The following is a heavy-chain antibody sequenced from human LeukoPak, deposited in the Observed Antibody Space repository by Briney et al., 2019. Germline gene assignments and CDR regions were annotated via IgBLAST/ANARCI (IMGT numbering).Heavy chain of an antibody. D-gene: IGHD3-10*01. CDR3: ARSGITMVRGVRNWFDP. CDR2: IYYRGST. J-gene: IGHJ5*02. Sequence: PSETLSLTCTVSGGSISSYYWSWIRQPPGKGLEWIGCIYYRGSTNYNPSLKSRVTISVDTSKNQFSLKLSSVTAADTAVYYCARSGITMVRGVRNWFDPWGQGTLVTVSS. CDR1: GGSISSYY. V-gene: IGHV4-59*01.